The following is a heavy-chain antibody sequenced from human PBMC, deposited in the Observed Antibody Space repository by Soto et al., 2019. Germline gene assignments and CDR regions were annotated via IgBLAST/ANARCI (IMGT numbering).Heavy chain of an antibody. D-gene: IGHD1-7*01. J-gene: IGHJ3*02. CDR2: VNHSGDT. CDR3: ARVQYNWNYGAFDI. V-gene: IGHV4-34*01. CDR1: GGSFSGYY. Sequence: SETLSLTCAVYGGSFSGYYWRWIRQPPGKRLEWIGEVNHSGDTNYNPSLKSRVTVSADTSKNQFSLNLRSVTAADTAVYYCARVQYNWNYGAFDIWGQGTMVTVSS.